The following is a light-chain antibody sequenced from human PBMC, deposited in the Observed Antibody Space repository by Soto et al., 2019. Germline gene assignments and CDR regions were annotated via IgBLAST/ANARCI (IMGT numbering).Light chain of an antibody. CDR2: WAS. CDR3: KKNYTTLVT. Sequence: DIVMTQSPASLSVSLGERATINCKSSQTVLYSSNYLAWYQQKPGQPPKLLIYWASTRESGVPDRFSGSGSGTDFTINISSLQAEDVAVYYCKKNYTTLVTFGQGTKVEIK. J-gene: IGKJ1*01. V-gene: IGKV4-1*01. CDR1: QTVLYSSNY.